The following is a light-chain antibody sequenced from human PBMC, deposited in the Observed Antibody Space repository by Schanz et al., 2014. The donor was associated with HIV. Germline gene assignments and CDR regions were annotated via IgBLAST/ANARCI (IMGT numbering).Light chain of an antibody. Sequence: QSVLTQPASVSGSPGQSITISCTGTSSDIGNYQLVSWYQQVPGKAPKAIIYEVDKRPSGVPDRFSGSKSGNTASLTVSGLQADDEADYYCGSYGGSDNMVFGGGTKLTVL. CDR3: GSYGGSDNMV. CDR1: SSDIGNYQL. V-gene: IGLV2-23*02. J-gene: IGLJ3*02. CDR2: EVD.